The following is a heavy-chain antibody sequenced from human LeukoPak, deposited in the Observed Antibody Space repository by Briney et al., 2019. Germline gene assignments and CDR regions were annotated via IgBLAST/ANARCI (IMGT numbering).Heavy chain of an antibody. Sequence: SETLSLTCAVYGGSFSGYYWSWIRQPPGKGLEWIGEINHSGSTNYNPSLKSRVTISVDTSKNQFSLKLSSVTAADTAVYYCARRLRCSSTSCYAGWFDPRGQGTLVTVSS. CDR2: INHSGST. V-gene: IGHV4-34*01. J-gene: IGHJ5*02. D-gene: IGHD2-2*01. CDR3: ARRLRCSSTSCYAGWFDP. CDR1: GGSFSGYY.